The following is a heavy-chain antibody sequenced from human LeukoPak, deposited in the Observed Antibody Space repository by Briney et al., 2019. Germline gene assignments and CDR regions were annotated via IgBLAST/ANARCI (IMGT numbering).Heavy chain of an antibody. J-gene: IGHJ6*02. CDR3: ARGNYIPGDPPHMDV. Sequence: PSETLSLTCSVSGGSISSFYWIWIRQTPGKGLEWIGYIYYSGSTNYNPSLKSRVTISLDTSKNQFSLNLSSVTAADTALYYCARGNYIPGDPPHMDVWGQGTTVTVSS. V-gene: IGHV4-59*01. CDR2: IYYSGST. CDR1: GGSISSFY. D-gene: IGHD5-24*01.